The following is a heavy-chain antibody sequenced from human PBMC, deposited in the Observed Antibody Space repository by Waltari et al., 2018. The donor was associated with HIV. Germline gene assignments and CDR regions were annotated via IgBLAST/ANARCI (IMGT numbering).Heavy chain of an antibody. CDR3: ARQIQCSGGSCHDAYFDY. D-gene: IGHD2-15*01. J-gene: IGHJ4*02. Sequence: QVQLQESGPGLVKPSETLSLTCAVSGYSISSGYSWGWIRQPPGKGLAWIGSIYHSGSTYYNPSLKSRVTISVDTSKNQFSLKLSSVTAADTAVYYCARQIQCSGGSCHDAYFDYWGQGTLVTVSS. CDR2: IYHSGST. CDR1: GYSISSGYS. V-gene: IGHV4-38-2*01.